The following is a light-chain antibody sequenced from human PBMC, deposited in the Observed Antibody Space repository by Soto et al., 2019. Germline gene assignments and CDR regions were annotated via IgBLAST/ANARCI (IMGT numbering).Light chain of an antibody. V-gene: IGKV4-1*01. Sequence: DLQITQSPSSLSASIGDRVTITCRATEGINNYLAWYKQKPGQPPKLLISWASTRESGVPDRFSGSGSGTNFTLTISSLQAEDVAVYYCQQYYSTLITFGQGTRLENK. CDR1: EGINNY. CDR3: QQYYSTLIT. CDR2: WAS. J-gene: IGKJ5*01.